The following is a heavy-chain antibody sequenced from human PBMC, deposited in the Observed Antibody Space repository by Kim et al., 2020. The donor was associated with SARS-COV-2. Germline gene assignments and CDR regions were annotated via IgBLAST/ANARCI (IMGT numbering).Heavy chain of an antibody. Sequence: ASVKVSCKASGYTFTGYYMHWVRQAPGQGREWMGWINPNSGGTNYAQKFQGRVTMTRDTSISTAYMELSRLRSDDTAVYYCARAYSSSPRGVIYYYYYGMDVWGQGTTVTVSS. D-gene: IGHD6-6*01. V-gene: IGHV1-2*02. J-gene: IGHJ6*02. CDR1: GYTFTGYY. CDR2: INPNSGGT. CDR3: ARAYSSSPRGVIYYYYYGMDV.